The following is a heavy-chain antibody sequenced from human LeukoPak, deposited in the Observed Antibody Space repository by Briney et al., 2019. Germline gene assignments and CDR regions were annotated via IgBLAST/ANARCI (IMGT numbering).Heavy chain of an antibody. CDR3: ARVPRSPYSSSLVDY. V-gene: IGHV1-18*01. CDR2: ISAYNGNT. J-gene: IGHJ4*02. D-gene: IGHD6-13*01. CDR1: GYTFTSYG. Sequence: ASVKVSCKASGYTFTSYGISWVRQAPGQGLEWMGWISAYNGNTNYAQKLQGRVTMTTDTSTSTAYMELRSLRSDDTAVYYCARVPRSPYSSSLVDYWGQGTLVTVSS.